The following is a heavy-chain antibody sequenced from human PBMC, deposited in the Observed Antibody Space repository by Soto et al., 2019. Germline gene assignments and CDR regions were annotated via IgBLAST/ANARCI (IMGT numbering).Heavy chain of an antibody. Sequence: QVQLVQSGAEVKKPGSSVKVSCKASGGTFSSYTISWVRQAPGQGLEWMGRIIPIFGIANYAQNFQGRVTXPXDXTTGTAYMELRRLRAEDTAMYYCARGEEVVDGVTTIEGIFDFWGQGTLVTVSS. CDR1: GGTFSSYT. D-gene: IGHD5-12*01. J-gene: IGHJ4*02. CDR3: ARGEEVVDGVTTIEGIFDF. V-gene: IGHV1-69*02. CDR2: IIPIFGIA.